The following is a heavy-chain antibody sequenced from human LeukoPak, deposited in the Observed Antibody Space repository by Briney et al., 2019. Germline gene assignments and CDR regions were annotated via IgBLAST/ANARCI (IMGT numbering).Heavy chain of an antibody. CDR1: GFTFSSYG. CDR3: AKDYTLDY. CDR2: ISYDGSNK. J-gene: IGHJ4*02. V-gene: IGHV3-30*18. D-gene: IGHD3-16*01. Sequence: GGSLRLSCAASGFTFSSYGMHWVRQAPGKGLEWVAVISYDGSNKYYADSVKGRFPISRDNSKNTLYLQMNSLRAEDTAVYYCAKDYTLDYWGQGTLVTVSS.